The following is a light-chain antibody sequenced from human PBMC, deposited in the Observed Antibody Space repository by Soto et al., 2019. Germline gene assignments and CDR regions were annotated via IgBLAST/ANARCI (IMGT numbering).Light chain of an antibody. V-gene: IGKV3-20*01. CDR3: QQYGGSPYT. CDR2: GAS. J-gene: IGKJ2*01. Sequence: EIVLTQSPDTLSLSPGERATLSCSASQSVTNKRLAWYQQKPGQAPRLLIYGASSRAGGIPDKFSGGGSGTDFTLTINRLEPEDFAVYYCQQYGGSPYTFAQGTKLEI. CDR1: QSVTNKR.